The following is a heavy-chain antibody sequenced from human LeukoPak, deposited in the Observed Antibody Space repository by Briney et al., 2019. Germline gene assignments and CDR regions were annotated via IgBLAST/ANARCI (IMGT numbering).Heavy chain of an antibody. Sequence: SGGSLRLSCAASGFTFSNFAMSWVRQAPGKGLEWVSTISGSGGSTYYADSVKGRFTISRDNSKNTLYPQRNSLRAEETAGNYCAKMVHTEQWLVPFDYWGQGTLVTVSS. CDR1: GFTFSNFA. D-gene: IGHD6-19*01. V-gene: IGHV3-23*01. CDR2: ISGSGGST. CDR3: AKMVHTEQWLVPFDY. J-gene: IGHJ4*02.